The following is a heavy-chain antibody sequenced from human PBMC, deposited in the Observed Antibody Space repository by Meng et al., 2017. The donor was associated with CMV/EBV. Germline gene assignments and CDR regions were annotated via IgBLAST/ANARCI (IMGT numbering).Heavy chain of an antibody. CDR1: GYTFTGYY. D-gene: IGHD4-11*01. CDR3: ARGPLGEYSNYDAP. J-gene: IGHJ5*02. Sequence: GPLVRSGGEAKKPGASVKVSCKAYGYTFTGYYMHWVRQAPGQGLEWMGWINPNSGGTNYAQKFQGRVTMTRDTSISTAYMELSRLRSDDTAVYYCARGPLGEYSNYDAPWGQGTLVTVSS. CDR2: INPNSGGT. V-gene: IGHV1-2*02.